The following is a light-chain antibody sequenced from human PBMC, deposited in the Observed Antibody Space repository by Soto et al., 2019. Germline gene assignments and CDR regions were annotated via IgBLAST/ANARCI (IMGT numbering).Light chain of an antibody. V-gene: IGKV1-5*01. Sequence: IQMTQSPSTLSGSVGDRVTISCPASQSIGDSVAWYQQKPGKAPYLLSSEVSSLERGVPSRFSGSGSGTEFTLTSSSMQPDDFATFYCQQYHGYPRTCGQGTKVDIK. CDR3: QQYHGYPRT. CDR2: EVS. J-gene: IGKJ1*01. CDR1: QSIGDS.